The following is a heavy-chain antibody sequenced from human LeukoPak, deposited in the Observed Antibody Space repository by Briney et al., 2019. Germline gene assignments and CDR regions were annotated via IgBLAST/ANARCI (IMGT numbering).Heavy chain of an antibody. CDR3: ARGVVVPAAIPPAYYYGMDV. V-gene: IGHV4-34*01. J-gene: IGHJ6*02. CDR2: INHSGST. CDR1: GGSFSGYY. D-gene: IGHD2-2*02. Sequence: SETLSLTCAVYGGSFSGYYWSWVRQPPGKGLEWIGEINHSGSTNYNPSLKSRVTISVDTSKNQFSLKLSSVTAADTAVYYCARGVVVPAAIPPAYYYGMDVWGQGTTVTVSS.